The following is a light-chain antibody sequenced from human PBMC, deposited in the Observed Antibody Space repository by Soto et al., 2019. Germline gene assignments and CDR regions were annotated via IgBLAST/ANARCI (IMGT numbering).Light chain of an antibody. V-gene: IGKV3D-15*01. CDR2: GAS. CDR1: QSVSSSY. J-gene: IGKJ1*01. Sequence: EIVMTQSPATLSVSPGERATLSCRASQSVSSSYLAWYQQKPGQAPRLLIYGASSRATGIPARFSGSGSGTEFTLTINSMQCEDFAVYYCQQYNNWPRTSGQRTKGDIK. CDR3: QQYNNWPRT.